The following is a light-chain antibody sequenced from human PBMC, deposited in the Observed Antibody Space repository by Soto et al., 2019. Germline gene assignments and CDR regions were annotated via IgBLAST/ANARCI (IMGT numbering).Light chain of an antibody. J-gene: IGKJ5*01. CDR1: QSVSSN. CDR2: GAS. V-gene: IGKV3-15*01. CDR3: QQYNNWPPIT. Sequence: IVMTQSPVALSVYPGERASLSCRASQSVSSNLAWYQQKPGQAPRLLIYGASTRATGIPARFTGSGSGTEFTLTISSLQSEDFAVYYCQQYNNWPPITFGQGTRLESK.